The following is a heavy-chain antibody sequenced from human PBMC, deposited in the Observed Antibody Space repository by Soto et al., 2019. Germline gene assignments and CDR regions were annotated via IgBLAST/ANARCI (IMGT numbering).Heavy chain of an antibody. D-gene: IGHD3-10*01. Sequence: VLLVESGEALANRGGPRKFPCQPLGSVFKDSPIHWSGQPPGKGLGWVGRIRDRAYSYATAYAASVKGRFTISRDDSSNTAYLQMNSLKTEDTAIYYCTRLISAAQDYWGQGTLVTVSS. CDR2: IRDRAYSYAT. CDR3: TRLISAAQDY. V-gene: IGHV3-73*01. CDR1: GSVFKDSP. J-gene: IGHJ4*02.